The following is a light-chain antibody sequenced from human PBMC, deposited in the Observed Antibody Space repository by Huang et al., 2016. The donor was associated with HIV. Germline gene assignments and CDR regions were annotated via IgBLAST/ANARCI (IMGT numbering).Light chain of an antibody. CDR1: QRVSSY. Sequence: EIVLTQSPATLSLSPGERATLSCRASQRVSSYLAWYQQKPGQAPRLLIYDASSRATGIPARFSGSGSGTDFSLTISSLEPEDFAVYYCQQRITWPSTFGQGTKVEIK. CDR3: QQRITWPST. V-gene: IGKV3-11*01. J-gene: IGKJ1*01. CDR2: DAS.